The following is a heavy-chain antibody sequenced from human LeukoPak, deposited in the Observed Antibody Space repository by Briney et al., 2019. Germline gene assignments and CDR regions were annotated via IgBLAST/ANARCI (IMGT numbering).Heavy chain of an antibody. Sequence: SETLSLTCAVYGGSFSGYYWSWIRQPPGKGLEWIGEINHSGSTNYNPSLKSRVTISVDTSKNQFSLKLSSVTAADTAVYYCARGLQHWGQGTLVTVSS. J-gene: IGHJ1*01. CDR2: INHSGST. V-gene: IGHV4-34*01. CDR1: GGSFSGYY. CDR3: ARGLQH.